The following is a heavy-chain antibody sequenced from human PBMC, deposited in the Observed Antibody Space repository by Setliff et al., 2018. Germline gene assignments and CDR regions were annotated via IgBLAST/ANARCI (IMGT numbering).Heavy chain of an antibody. CDR2: INHSGTT. V-gene: IGHV4-34*01. D-gene: IGHD6-6*01. Sequence: PSETLSLTCAASGGTFTYYYWTWIRQPPGKGLEWIGEINHSGTTNYNPSLRSRVTISIDSSRFQFCLNLRSVTAADTAVYYCARGRNVAIRLLDSWSQGNLVTVSS. CDR3: ARGRNVAIRLLDS. J-gene: IGHJ4*02. CDR1: GGTFTYYY.